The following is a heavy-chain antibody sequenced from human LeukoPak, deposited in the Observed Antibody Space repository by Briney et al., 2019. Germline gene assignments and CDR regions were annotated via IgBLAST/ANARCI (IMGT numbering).Heavy chain of an antibody. V-gene: IGHV4-39*01. J-gene: IGHJ4*02. D-gene: IGHD6-19*01. Sequence: PSETLSLTCTVSGGSISSSSYYWGWIRQPPGKGLEWIGNIYYSGSTYYNPSLKSRVTISVDTSKNQFSLKLSPVTAADSAVYFCARRSSGWCFDYWGQGTLVTVSS. CDR2: IYYSGST. CDR3: ARRSSGWCFDY. CDR1: GGSISSSSYY.